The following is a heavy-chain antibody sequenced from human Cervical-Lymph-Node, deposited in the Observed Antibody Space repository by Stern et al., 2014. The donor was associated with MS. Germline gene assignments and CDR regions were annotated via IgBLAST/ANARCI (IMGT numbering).Heavy chain of an antibody. Sequence: QVQLGQSGAEVKKPGASVKVSCKASGYTFTDYYVHWVRQAPGQGLEWMGIINPDGGSTTYAQTFQARVTMTSDTSTRTVYMDLSSLRSQDTAVYYCASAGSYSAFDTWGQGTLVTVSS. D-gene: IGHD5-12*01. CDR1: GYTFTDYY. J-gene: IGHJ4*02. V-gene: IGHV1-46*03. CDR2: INPDGGST. CDR3: ASAGSYSAFDT.